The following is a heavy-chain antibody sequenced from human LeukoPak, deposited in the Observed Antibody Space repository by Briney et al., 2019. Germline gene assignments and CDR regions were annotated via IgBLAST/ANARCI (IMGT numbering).Heavy chain of an antibody. CDR2: INHSGST. J-gene: IGHJ4*02. V-gene: IGHV4-39*07. CDR1: GGSISSSSYY. D-gene: IGHD5-12*01. CDR3: ARGDYSRWLLDY. Sequence: SETLSLTCTVSGGSISSSSYYWSWIRQPPGKGLEWIGEINHSGSTNYNPSLKSRVTISVDTSKNQFSLKLSSVTAADTAVYYCARGDYSRWLLDYWGQGTLVTVSS.